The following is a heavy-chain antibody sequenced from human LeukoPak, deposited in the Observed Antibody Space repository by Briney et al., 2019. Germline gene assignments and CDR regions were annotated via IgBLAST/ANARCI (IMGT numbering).Heavy chain of an antibody. CDR3: ARADWGSIDY. V-gene: IGHV3-7*01. CDR2: IRPDANDG. CDR1: GFTFSHYL. D-gene: IGHD7-27*01. Sequence: PGGSLRLSCAASGFTFSHYLMAWVRRAPGKGLGWVAIIRPDANDGSYVDSVKGRFTISRDNAKNSLYLQLNSLRAEDTAVYFCARADWGSIDYWGQGALVTVSS. J-gene: IGHJ4*02.